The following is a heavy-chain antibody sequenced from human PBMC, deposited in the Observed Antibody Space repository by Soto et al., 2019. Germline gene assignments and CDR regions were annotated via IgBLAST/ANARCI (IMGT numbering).Heavy chain of an antibody. CDR2: IYYTGST. CDR1: GGSMSNYY. D-gene: IGHD1-26*01. Sequence: QVQLQESGPGRVKASETLSLTCSVSGGSMSNYYWSWFRQPPGKRLEWIGYIYYTGSTNYNPSLKGRVTMAIDTSRNQLSLKLTSVTAADMAVYYCARGYSPALGAPWARVNWFDPWGQGTLVTVSA. J-gene: IGHJ5*02. CDR3: ARGYSPALGAPWARVNWFDP. V-gene: IGHV4-59*01.